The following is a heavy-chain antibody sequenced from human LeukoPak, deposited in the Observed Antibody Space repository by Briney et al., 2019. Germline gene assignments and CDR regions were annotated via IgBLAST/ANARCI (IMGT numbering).Heavy chain of an antibody. J-gene: IGHJ4*02. CDR2: ITGDGSDA. V-gene: IGHV3-74*01. CDR1: GFTFSSYW. CDR3: ARFAVTTGGDY. D-gene: IGHD1-1*01. Sequence: GGSLRLSCAASGFTFSSYWMHWVRQAPGKGLVWVSRITGDGSDANYADSVKGRFTISRDNAKNTLYLQMNSLGAEDTAVYYCARFAVTTGGDYWGQGTLVTVSS.